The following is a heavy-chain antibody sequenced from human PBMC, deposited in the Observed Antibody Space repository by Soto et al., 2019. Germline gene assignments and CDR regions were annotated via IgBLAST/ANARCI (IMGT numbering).Heavy chain of an antibody. Sequence: QLQLQESGPGLVKPSETLSLTCTVSGGSISSSSYYWGWIRQPPGKGLEWIGSIYYSGSTYYNPSLKSRVTISVDTSKNQFSLKLSSVTAADTAVYYCARHLLSSSSLWDYYYYYMDVWGKGTTVTVSS. CDR1: GGSISSSSYY. D-gene: IGHD6-13*01. CDR3: ARHLLSSSSLWDYYYYYMDV. J-gene: IGHJ6*03. V-gene: IGHV4-39*01. CDR2: IYYSGST.